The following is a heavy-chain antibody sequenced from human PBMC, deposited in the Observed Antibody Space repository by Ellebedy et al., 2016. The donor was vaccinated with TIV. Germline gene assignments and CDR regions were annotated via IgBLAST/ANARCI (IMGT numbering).Heavy chain of an antibody. CDR2: ISWNSGSI. CDR3: AKGSPHYYGGNSFDY. V-gene: IGHV3-9*01. D-gene: IGHD4-23*01. J-gene: IGHJ4*02. Sequence: SLKISCAASGFTFDDYAMHWVRQAPGKGLEWVSGISWNSGSIGYADSVKGRFTISRDNAKNSLYLQMNSLRAEDTALYYCAKGSPHYYGGNSFDYWGQGTLVTVSS. CDR1: GFTFDDYA.